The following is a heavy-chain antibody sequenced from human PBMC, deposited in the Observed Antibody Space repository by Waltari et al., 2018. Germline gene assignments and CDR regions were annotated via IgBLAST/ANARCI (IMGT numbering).Heavy chain of an antibody. V-gene: IGHV3-33*01. J-gene: IGHJ3*02. CDR2: IWYDGSNK. Sequence: QVQLVESGGGVVQSGRSLRLSCVGSGFTFTNHGMNWVRQAPGKGLEWVAVIWYDGSNKNYVDSVKGRFTISRDNSKNTLYLEMNSLRAEDTAVYFCARGDGGSVLGASDIWGQGTMVTVSS. CDR3: ARGDGGSVLGASDI. CDR1: GFTFTNHG. D-gene: IGHD3-10*01.